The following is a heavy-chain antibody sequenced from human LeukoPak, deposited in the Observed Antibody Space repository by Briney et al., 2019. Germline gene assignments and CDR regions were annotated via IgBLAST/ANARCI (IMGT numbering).Heavy chain of an antibody. CDR1: GFTFSSYG. V-gene: IGHV3-53*01. CDR3: ARGHYYYGMDV. CDR2: IYSGGST. J-gene: IGHJ6*02. Sequence: PGRSLRLSCAASGFTFSSYGMHWVRQAPGKGLEWVSVIYSGGSTYYADSVKGRFTISRDNSKNTLYLQMNSLRAEDTAVYYCARGHYYYGMDVWGQGTTVTVSS.